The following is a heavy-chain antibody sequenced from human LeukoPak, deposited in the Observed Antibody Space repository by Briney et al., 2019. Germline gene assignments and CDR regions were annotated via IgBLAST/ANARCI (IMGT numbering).Heavy chain of an antibody. D-gene: IGHD1-26*01. CDR1: GFIVSGDF. CDR2: IYSDGST. J-gene: IGHJ4*02. V-gene: IGHV3-53*01. CDR3: ARERGRGRDSPWFDY. Sequence: GGSLRLSCAASGFIVSGDFMSWVRQAPGKGLEWVSVIYSDGSTYYADSVKGRFTISRDNSKNTLDPQMTGLRAEDTAVYYCARERGRGRDSPWFDYWGQGTLVTVSS.